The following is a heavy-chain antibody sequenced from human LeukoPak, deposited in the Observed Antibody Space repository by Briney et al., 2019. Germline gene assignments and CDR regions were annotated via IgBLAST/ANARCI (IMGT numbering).Heavy chain of an antibody. CDR2: ISYDGSNK. J-gene: IGHJ5*02. D-gene: IGHD1-7*01. CDR3: AREISTGTILFDP. Sequence: GGSLRLSCAASGFTFSSYAMHWVRQAPGKGLEWVAVISYDGSNKYYADSVKGRFTISRDNAKNSLYLQMNSLRAEDTAVYYCAREISTGTILFDPWGQGTLVTVSS. CDR1: GFTFSSYA. V-gene: IGHV3-30*04.